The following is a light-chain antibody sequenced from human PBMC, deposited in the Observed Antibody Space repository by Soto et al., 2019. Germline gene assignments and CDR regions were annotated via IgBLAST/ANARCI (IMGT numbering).Light chain of an antibody. CDR2: GAS. J-gene: IGKJ1*01. CDR1: QSVSSSY. V-gene: IGKV3-20*01. CDR3: QQYNSIFST. Sequence: EIVLTQSPGTLSLSPGERATLSCRASQSVSSSYLAWYQQKPGQAPRLLIYGASSRATGIPDRFSGSGSGTEFTLTISSLQPDDFATYYCQQYNSIFSTFGQGTKVDIK.